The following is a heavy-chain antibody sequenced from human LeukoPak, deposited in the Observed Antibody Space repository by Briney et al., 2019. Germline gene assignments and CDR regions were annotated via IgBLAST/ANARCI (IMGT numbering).Heavy chain of an antibody. J-gene: IGHJ4*02. CDR1: GGSISSGDYY. CDR3: ARERGEPPYADY. V-gene: IGHV4-30-4*08. D-gene: IGHD1-14*01. Sequence: SQTLSLTCTVSGGSISSGDYYWSWIRQPPGKGLEWIGYIYYSGSTYYNPSLKSRVTISVDTSKNQFSLKLSSVTAADTAVYYCARERGEPPYADYWGQGTLVTVPS. CDR2: IYYSGST.